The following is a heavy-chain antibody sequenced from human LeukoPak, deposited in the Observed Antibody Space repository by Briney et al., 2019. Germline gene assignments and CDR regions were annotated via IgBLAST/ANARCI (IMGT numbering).Heavy chain of an antibody. J-gene: IGHJ5*02. CDR2: IHHSGST. CDR1: GGSFSDYY. CDR3: ARGESTLWFGELYNWFDP. V-gene: IGHV4-34*01. D-gene: IGHD3-10*01. Sequence: SETLSLTCAVYGGSFSDYYWSWIRQPPGKGLEWIGEIHHSGSTNYNPSLKSRVTISVDTSKNQFSLKLSSVTAADTAVYYCARGESTLWFGELYNWFDPWGQGTLVTVSS.